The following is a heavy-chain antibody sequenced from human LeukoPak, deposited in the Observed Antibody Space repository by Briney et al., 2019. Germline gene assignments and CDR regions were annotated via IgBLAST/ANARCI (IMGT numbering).Heavy chain of an antibody. V-gene: IGHV3-30*18. CDR1: GSTFSSYG. D-gene: IGHD3-3*01. CDR2: ISYDGSNK. Sequence: TGGSLRLSCAASGSTFSSYGMHWVRQAPGKGLEWVAVISYDGSNKYYADSVKGRFTISRDNSKNTLYLQMNSLRAEDTAVYYCAKEHYDFWSGYSPFDYWGQGTLVTVSS. J-gene: IGHJ4*02. CDR3: AKEHYDFWSGYSPFDY.